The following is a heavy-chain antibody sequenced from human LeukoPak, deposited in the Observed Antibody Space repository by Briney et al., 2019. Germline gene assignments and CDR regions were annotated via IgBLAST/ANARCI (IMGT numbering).Heavy chain of an antibody. CDR3: ARLGRYCSGSTCYPTNFGN. V-gene: IGHV4-38-2*01. CDR1: GYSISSGYY. J-gene: IGHJ4*02. CDR2: ISHSADT. D-gene: IGHD2-15*01. Sequence: PSETLSLTCVVSGYSISSGYYWGWIRQPPGKGLEWIGSISHSADTYYNPSLRSRVTISEDTSKNQFSLNLSFVTAADTAVYYCARLGRYCSGSTCYPTNFGNWGQGTLVTVSS.